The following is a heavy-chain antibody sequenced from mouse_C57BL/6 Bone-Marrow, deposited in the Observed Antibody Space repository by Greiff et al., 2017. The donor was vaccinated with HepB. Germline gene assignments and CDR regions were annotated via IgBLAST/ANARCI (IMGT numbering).Heavy chain of an antibody. D-gene: IGHD2-2*01. CDR2: IYPGSGST. CDR1: GYTFTSYW. J-gene: IGHJ3*01. CDR3: ARARFYYGYDGAWFAY. Sequence: QVQLQQPGAELVKPGASVKMSCKASGYTFTSYWITWVKQRPGQGLEWIGDIYPGSGSTNYNEKFKSKATLTVDTSSSTAYMQLSRLTSEDSAVYYCARARFYYGYDGAWFAYWGQGTLVTVSA. V-gene: IGHV1-55*01.